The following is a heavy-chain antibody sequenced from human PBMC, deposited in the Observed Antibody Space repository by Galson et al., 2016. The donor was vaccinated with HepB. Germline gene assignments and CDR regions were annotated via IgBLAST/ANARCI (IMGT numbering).Heavy chain of an antibody. D-gene: IGHD1-26*01. J-gene: IGHJ6*04. V-gene: IGHV3-23*01. CDR2: ISRGGDSR. CDR1: GFTFYNYG. Sequence: SLRLSCAASGFTFYNYGMTWVRQAPGKGLEVVASISRGGDSRDYADSVKGRFTISRDSSMNTLFLQMNSLRAEDTAVYYCVQGSTAPAVWGKGTTVTVSS. CDR3: VQGSTAPAV.